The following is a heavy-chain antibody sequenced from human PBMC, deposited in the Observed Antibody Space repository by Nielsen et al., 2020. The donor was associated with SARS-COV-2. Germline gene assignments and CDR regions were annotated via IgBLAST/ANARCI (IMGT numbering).Heavy chain of an antibody. CDR3: TRVQKTYYYDSSGELTDY. V-gene: IGHV3-49*03. Sequence: GSLRLSCTASGFTFGDYAMSWFRQAPGKGLEWVGFIRSKAYGGTTEYAASVKGRFTISRDDSKSIAYLQMNSLKTEDTAVYYCTRVQKTYYYDSSGELTDYWGQGTLVTVSS. D-gene: IGHD3-22*01. CDR2: IRSKAYGGTT. CDR1: GFTFGDYA. J-gene: IGHJ4*02.